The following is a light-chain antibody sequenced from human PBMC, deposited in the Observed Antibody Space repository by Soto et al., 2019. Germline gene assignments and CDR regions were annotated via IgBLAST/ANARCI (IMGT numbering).Light chain of an antibody. CDR1: SSEIGAYDY. J-gene: IGLJ1*01. V-gene: IGLV2-14*01. Sequence: QSVRMQPASRKGLPGQAIRISCTETSSEIGAYDYVSWFQQHPGKAPKLMISEVNNRPSGVSNRFSGSKSGTSASLAITGLQAEDEADYYCQSYDGRLSGLVFGTGTKVT. CDR2: EVN. CDR3: QSYDGRLSGLV.